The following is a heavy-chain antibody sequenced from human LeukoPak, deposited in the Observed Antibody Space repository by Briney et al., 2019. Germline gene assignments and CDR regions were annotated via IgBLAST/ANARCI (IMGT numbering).Heavy chain of an antibody. D-gene: IGHD6-19*01. CDR1: RFTFSSYS. J-gene: IGHJ5*02. Sequence: GGSLRLSCAASRFTFSSYSMNWVRQAPGKGLEWVSSISSSGSYIYYADSVKGRFTISRDNAKNSLYLQMNSLRAEDTAVYYCARDSSGWYTNWFDPWGQGTLVTVSS. CDR3: ARDSSGWYTNWFDP. CDR2: ISSSGSYI. V-gene: IGHV3-21*01.